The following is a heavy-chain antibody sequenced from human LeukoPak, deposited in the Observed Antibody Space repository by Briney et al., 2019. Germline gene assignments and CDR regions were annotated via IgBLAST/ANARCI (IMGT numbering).Heavy chain of an antibody. Sequence: PSETRSLTWVVNGGSFSGYYCSWVRQPHGKGRGWIGYIYNSGSTNYSPSLKSRVTISVDTSTNQFSLKLSSVTAADTAVYYCARAPGGFGEFVYYYGMDVWGQETTVTVS. D-gene: IGHD3-10*01. V-gene: IGHV4-59*01. J-gene: IGHJ6*02. CDR3: ARAPGGFGEFVYYYGMDV. CDR1: GGSFSGYY. CDR2: IYNSGST.